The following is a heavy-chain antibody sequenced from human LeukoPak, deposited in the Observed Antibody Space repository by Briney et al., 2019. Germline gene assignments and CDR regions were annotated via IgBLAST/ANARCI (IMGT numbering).Heavy chain of an antibody. Sequence: SETLSLTCAVYGGSFSGYYWSWIRQPPGKGLEWIGYIYYSGSTNYNPSLKSRVTISVDTSKNQFSLKLSSVTAADTAVYYCARVRGEVPAAMVGWFDPWGQGTLVTVSS. V-gene: IGHV4-59*01. CDR3: ARVRGEVPAAMVGWFDP. CDR2: IYYSGST. J-gene: IGHJ5*02. CDR1: GGSFSGYY. D-gene: IGHD2-2*01.